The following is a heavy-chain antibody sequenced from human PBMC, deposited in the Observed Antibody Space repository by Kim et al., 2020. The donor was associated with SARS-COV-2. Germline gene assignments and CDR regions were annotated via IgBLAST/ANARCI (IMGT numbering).Heavy chain of an antibody. CDR1: GGSISSSSYY. J-gene: IGHJ6*02. D-gene: IGHD3-10*01. Sequence: SETLSLTCTVSGGSISSSSYYWGWIRQHPGKGLEWIGSIYYSGSTYYNSSLKSRVTISVDTSKNQFSLKLSSVTAADTAVYYCARRAPYGSGSYYNYYYGMDDWGGETTV. CDR3: ARRAPYGSGSYYNYYYGMDD. V-gene: IGHV4-39*01. CDR2: IYYSGST.